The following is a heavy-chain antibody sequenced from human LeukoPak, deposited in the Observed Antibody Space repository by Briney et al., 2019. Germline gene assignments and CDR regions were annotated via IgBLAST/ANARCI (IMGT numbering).Heavy chain of an antibody. V-gene: IGHV3-13*01. CDR3: ARDLGYYDSSGYPR. J-gene: IGHJ4*02. CDR2: IGTARDT. Sequence: GGSLRLSCAASGFTFGNYDMHWVRQVPGRGLEWVAAIGTARDTYYPGSVKGRVTISRENSKNTLYLQMNSLRAEDTAVYYCARDLGYYDSSGYPRWGQGTLVTVSS. D-gene: IGHD3-22*01. CDR1: GFTFGNYD.